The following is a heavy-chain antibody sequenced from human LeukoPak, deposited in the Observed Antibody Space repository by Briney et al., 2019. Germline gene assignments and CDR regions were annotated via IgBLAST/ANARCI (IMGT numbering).Heavy chain of an antibody. Sequence: SETLSLTCAVYGGSFSGYYWSWIRQPPGKGLEWIGEINHSGSTNYNPSLKSRVTISVDTSKNQFSLKLSSVTAADTAVYYCARLMTTVTPMYGMDVWGQGTTVTVSS. D-gene: IGHD4-11*01. J-gene: IGHJ6*02. CDR1: GGSFSGYY. CDR2: INHSGST. V-gene: IGHV4-34*01. CDR3: ARLMTTVTPMYGMDV.